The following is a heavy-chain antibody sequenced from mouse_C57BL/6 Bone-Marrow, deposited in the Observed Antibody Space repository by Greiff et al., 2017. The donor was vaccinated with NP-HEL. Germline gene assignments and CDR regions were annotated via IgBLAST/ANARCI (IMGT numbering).Heavy chain of an antibody. Sequence: EVKLVESGGGLVQPGGSMKLSCAASGFTFSDAWMDWVRQSPEKGLEWVAEIRNKANNHATYYAESVKGRFTISRDDSKSSVYLQMNSLRAEDTGIYYCTRGVDYDYDERYYAMDYWGQGTSVTVSS. D-gene: IGHD2-4*01. CDR2: IRNKANNHAT. V-gene: IGHV6-6*01. J-gene: IGHJ4*01. CDR1: GFTFSDAW. CDR3: TRGVDYDYDERYYAMDY.